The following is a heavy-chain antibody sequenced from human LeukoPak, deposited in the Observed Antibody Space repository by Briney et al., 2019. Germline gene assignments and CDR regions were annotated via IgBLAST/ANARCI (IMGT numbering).Heavy chain of an antibody. Sequence: PSEALSLTCTVSGGSISSYYWSWVRQPPGKGLEWIGYIYYSGSTNYNPSLKSRVTISVDTSKNQFSLKLSSVTAADTAVYYCARAGYCSSTSCYWMGHYYYYYGMDVWGQGTTVTVSS. CDR1: GGSISSYY. J-gene: IGHJ6*02. CDR2: IYYSGST. D-gene: IGHD2-2*01. V-gene: IGHV4-59*01. CDR3: ARAGYCSSTSCYWMGHYYYYYGMDV.